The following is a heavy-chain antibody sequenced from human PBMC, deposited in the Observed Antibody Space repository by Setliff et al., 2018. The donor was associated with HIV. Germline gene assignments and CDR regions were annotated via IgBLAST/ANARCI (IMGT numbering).Heavy chain of an antibody. J-gene: IGHJ4*02. D-gene: IGHD6-6*01. CDR3: AREVAARPYFDF. V-gene: IGHV1-69*06. CDR1: GGSFSSYG. Sequence: WASVKVSCKASGGSFSSYGINWLRQAPGQGLEWMGGMVPVIGAAQYAQKFQGRVTITADRVTSTAYMELTSLTSDDTAVYYCAREVAARPYFDFWGQGTLVTVSS. CDR2: MVPVIGAA.